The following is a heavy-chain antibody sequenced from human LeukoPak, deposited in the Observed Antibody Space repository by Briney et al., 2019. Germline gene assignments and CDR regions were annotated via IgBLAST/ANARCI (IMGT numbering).Heavy chain of an antibody. J-gene: IGHJ6*02. CDR2: ISGSGDST. CDR3: AREGYSSSWAWIYYYGMDV. Sequence: GGSLRLSCAASGFTFSSYAMSWVRQAPGKGLEWVSAISGSGDSTYYADSVKGRFTISRDNSKNTLYLQMNSLRAEDTAVYYCAREGYSSSWAWIYYYGMDVWGQGTTVTVSS. CDR1: GFTFSSYA. D-gene: IGHD6-13*01. V-gene: IGHV3-23*01.